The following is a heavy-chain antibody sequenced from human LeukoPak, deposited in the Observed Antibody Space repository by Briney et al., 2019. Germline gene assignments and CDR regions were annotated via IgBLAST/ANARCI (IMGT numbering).Heavy chain of an antibody. CDR3: AKGPRPDITVAHTVEK. Sequence: PGVSLRLSCAASGFTFSNYAMIWAPQVPGRGLEWVSTIRSRGDSTYDADSVKGRFIISRDNSKNSLYLQMNSVRAEDTAVYYCAKGPRPDITVAHTVEKWGQGTLVTVSS. CDR2: IRSRGDST. CDR1: GFTFSNYA. J-gene: IGHJ4*02. V-gene: IGHV3-23*01. D-gene: IGHD6-19*01.